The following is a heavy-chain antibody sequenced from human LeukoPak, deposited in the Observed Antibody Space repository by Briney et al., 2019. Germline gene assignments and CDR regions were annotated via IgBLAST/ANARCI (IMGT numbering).Heavy chain of an antibody. D-gene: IGHD3-10*01. CDR1: GGPISSSSYY. V-gene: IGHV4-39*01. J-gene: IGHJ4*02. Sequence: SETLSLTCTVSGGPISSSSYYWGWIRQPPGKGLEWIGSIYYSGSTYYNPSLKSRVTISVDTSKNQFSLKLSSVTAADTAVYYCARQTVWFGELGISPFDYWGQGTLVTVSS. CDR2: IYYSGST. CDR3: ARQTVWFGELGISPFDY.